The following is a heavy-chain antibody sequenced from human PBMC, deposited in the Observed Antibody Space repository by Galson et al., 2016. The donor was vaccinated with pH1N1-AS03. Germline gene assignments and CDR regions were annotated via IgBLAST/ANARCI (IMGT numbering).Heavy chain of an antibody. J-gene: IGHJ4*02. V-gene: IGHV3-21*01. CDR3: ARGNYYDVDLREYYFDY. Sequence: SLRLSCAASGFTFSSYSMTWVRQAPGKGLEWVSFIRNSGSHISYGDSVKGRFTVSRDNAKNSPYLQMNSLRAEDTAVYYCARGNYYDVDLREYYFDYWDQGTLVTVSS. CDR2: IRNSGSHI. D-gene: IGHD3-22*01. CDR1: GFTFSSYS.